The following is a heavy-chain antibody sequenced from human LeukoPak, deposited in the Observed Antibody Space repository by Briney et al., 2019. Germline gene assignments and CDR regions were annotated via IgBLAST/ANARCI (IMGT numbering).Heavy chain of an antibody. Sequence: GGSLRLSCAASGFSFSTYAMSWVRQAPGKGLEWVSSISGSGTTTYYADSVRGRFTFSRDSSKNTLYLQMNNLRAEDTAVYYCARIYGYFDYWGQGTLVTVSS. J-gene: IGHJ4*02. D-gene: IGHD5-18*01. CDR1: GFSFSTYA. CDR3: ARIYGYFDY. V-gene: IGHV3-23*01. CDR2: ISGSGTTT.